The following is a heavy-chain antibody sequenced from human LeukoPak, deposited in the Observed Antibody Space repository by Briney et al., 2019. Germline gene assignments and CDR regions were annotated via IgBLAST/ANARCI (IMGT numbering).Heavy chain of an antibody. Sequence: SETLSLTCSVSGGSIRNYYWSWIRQPPGKGLEWIGYIFYTGSTNYNPSLKSRVTISVDTSKNQFSLNLRFVTAADTAVYYCARGLHYNILTGGMDVWGQGTTVIVSS. V-gene: IGHV4-59*12. CDR2: IFYTGST. CDR1: GGSIRNYY. J-gene: IGHJ6*02. CDR3: ARGLHYNILTGGMDV. D-gene: IGHD3-9*01.